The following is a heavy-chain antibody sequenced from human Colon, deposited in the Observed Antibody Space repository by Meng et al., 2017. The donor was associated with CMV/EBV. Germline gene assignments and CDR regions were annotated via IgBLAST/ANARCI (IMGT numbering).Heavy chain of an antibody. V-gene: IGHV3-21*01. CDR2: ISSSSRNI. J-gene: IGHJ6*02. Sequence: GGSLRLSCAASGFALSPYYMNWVRQAPGKGLEWVSSISSSSRNIYYADSVRGRFTISRDNAENSLYLQMNSLRAEDTAVYYCARDSPITIFGVVITDIYYYYGMDVWGQGTTVTVSS. D-gene: IGHD3-3*01. CDR1: GFALSPYY. CDR3: ARDSPITIFGVVITDIYYYYGMDV.